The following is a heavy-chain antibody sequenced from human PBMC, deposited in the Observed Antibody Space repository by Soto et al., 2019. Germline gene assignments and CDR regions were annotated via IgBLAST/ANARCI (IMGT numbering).Heavy chain of an antibody. CDR2: ILYDGSNK. D-gene: IGHD1-26*01. J-gene: IGHJ1*01. Sequence: QVQLVESGGGVVQPGRSLRLSCAASGFTFSSYGMHWVRQAPGKGLEWMAVILYDGSNKYYADSVKGRFTISRDNSKNTLYLQMNSLRPEDTAVYYGAKVGRDWLLVHWVQCTLVTVSS. CDR3: AKVGRDWLLVH. V-gene: IGHV3-30*18. CDR1: GFTFSSYG.